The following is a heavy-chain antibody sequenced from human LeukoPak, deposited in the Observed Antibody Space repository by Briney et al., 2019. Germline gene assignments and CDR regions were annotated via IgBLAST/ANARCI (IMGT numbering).Heavy chain of an antibody. Sequence: GALMKFSCKSADYTISNYMNGVGHQIPEKGLGWIGIIYPGDSDIRYGPSFQRQVTISADKSISTAYLQWSSLKASDTAMYYCARPRDSSSQYYFDYWGQGTLVTVST. V-gene: IGHV5-51*07. J-gene: IGHJ4*02. D-gene: IGHD6-6*01. CDR3: ARPRDSSSQYYFDY. CDR2: IYPGDSDI. CDR1: DYTISNYM.